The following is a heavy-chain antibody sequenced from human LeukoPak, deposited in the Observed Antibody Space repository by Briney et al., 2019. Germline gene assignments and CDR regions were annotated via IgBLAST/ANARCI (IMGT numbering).Heavy chain of an antibody. J-gene: IGHJ4*02. CDR2: INHSGST. CDR1: GGSFSGYY. V-gene: IGHV4-34*01. CDR3: ARGWSPLLRYFDY. D-gene: IGHD1-1*01. Sequence: SETLSLTCAVYGGSFSGYYWSWIRQPPGKGLEWIGEINHSGSTNYNPSLKSRVTISVDMSKNQFSLKLSSVTAADTAVYYCARGWSPLLRYFDYWGQGTLVTVSS.